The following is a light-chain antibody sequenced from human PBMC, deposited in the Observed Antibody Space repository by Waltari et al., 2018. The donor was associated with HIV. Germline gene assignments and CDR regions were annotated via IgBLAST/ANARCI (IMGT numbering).Light chain of an antibody. CDR2: EVS. J-gene: IGLJ2*01. V-gene: IGLV2-23*02. CDR1: SRDVGGYNL. CDR3: CAYAGSTTYVI. Sequence: QSALTQPASVSGSPGQSITISCTGTSRDVGGYNLVSWYQQHPGKAPKLMIYEVSKRPSGVSNRFSGSKSGNTASLTISGPQAEDEADYYCCAYAGSTTYVIFGGGTKLTVL.